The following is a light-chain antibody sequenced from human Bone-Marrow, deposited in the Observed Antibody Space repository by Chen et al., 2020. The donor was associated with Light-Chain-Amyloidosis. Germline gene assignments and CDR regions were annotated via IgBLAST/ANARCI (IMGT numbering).Light chain of an antibody. J-gene: IGLJ3*02. CDR3: AAWDDSLAGWV. Sequence: QSVLTQPPSASGTPGQRVTISCSGSSSNIGRNYVYWYQQLPGTAPKLLIFLNGQRPSGVLDRFSGSKSGTSGSLAIRGLQSDDEADYFCAAWDDSLAGWVFGGGTKLTVL. CDR2: LNG. V-gene: IGLV1-47*01. CDR1: SSNIGRNY.